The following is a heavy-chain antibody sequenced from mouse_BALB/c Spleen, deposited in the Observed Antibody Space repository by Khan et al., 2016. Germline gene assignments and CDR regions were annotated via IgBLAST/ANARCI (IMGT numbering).Heavy chain of an antibody. CDR1: GFTFSSYA. CDR2: ISSGGST. CDR3: AREENAMDY. Sequence: EVELVESGGGLVKPGGSLKLSCAASGFTFSSYAMSWVRQTPEKRLHWVASISSGGSTYYPDSVKGRFTISRDNARNLLYLQMSSLRSEDTAMYYCAREENAMDYWGQGTSVTVSS. V-gene: IGHV5-6-5*01. J-gene: IGHJ4*01.